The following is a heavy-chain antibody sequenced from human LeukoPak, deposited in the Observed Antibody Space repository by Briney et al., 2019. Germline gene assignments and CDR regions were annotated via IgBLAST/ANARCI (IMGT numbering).Heavy chain of an antibody. CDR2: MNPNSGNT. V-gene: IGHV1-8*02. D-gene: IGHD1-26*01. CDR1: GYTFTSYY. Sequence: ASVKVSCKASGYTFTSYYMHWVRQATGQGLEWMGWMNPNSGNTGYAQKFQGRVTMTRDTSISTAYMELSSLRSEDTAVYYCARGLSRSYLCFDYWGQGTLVTVSS. CDR3: ARGLSRSYLCFDY. J-gene: IGHJ4*02.